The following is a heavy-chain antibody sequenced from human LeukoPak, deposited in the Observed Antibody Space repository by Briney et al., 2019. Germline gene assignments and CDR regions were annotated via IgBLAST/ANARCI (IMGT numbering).Heavy chain of an antibody. Sequence: GASVKVSCKASGYTFTGYYMHWVRQAPGQGLEWMGWINPKSGGTHYAQKFQGRVTMNRDTSISTAYMELSRLRYDDTAVYYCARWGYCSSTSCYTGYAFDIWGQGTMVTVSS. D-gene: IGHD2-2*02. CDR2: INPKSGGT. CDR1: GYTFTGYY. J-gene: IGHJ3*02. V-gene: IGHV1-2*02. CDR3: ARWGYCSSTSCYTGYAFDI.